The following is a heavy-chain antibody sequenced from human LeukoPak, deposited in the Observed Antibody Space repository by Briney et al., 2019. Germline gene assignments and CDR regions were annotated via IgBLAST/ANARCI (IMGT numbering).Heavy chain of an antibody. J-gene: IGHJ4*02. D-gene: IGHD1-26*01. CDR3: ARDLVSGSYYAYFDY. V-gene: IGHV1-3*01. Sequence: ASVTVSCKASGYTFTSYAMHWVRQAPGQRLEWMGWINAGNGNTKYSQKFQGRVTITRDTSASTAYMELSSLRSEDTAVYYCARDLVSGSYYAYFDYWGQGTLVTVSS. CDR1: GYTFTSYA. CDR2: INAGNGNT.